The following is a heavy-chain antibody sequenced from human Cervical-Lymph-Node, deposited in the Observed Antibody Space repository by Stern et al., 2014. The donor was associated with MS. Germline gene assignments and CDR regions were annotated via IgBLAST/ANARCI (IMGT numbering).Heavy chain of an antibody. CDR1: GGSTSRRDYY. V-gene: IGHV4-30-4*01. CDR3: ARGPLEGIDMETFFYAMDV. J-gene: IGHJ6*02. CDR2: IYSSGNS. D-gene: IGHD1-1*01. Sequence: QVQLQQSGPGLVKPSQTLSLTCTVSGGSTSRRDYYWSWIRQPPGRRLEWIGSIYSSGNSFYNPSLKSRLTISLDTSKNQFSLRLNSVTATDTAVYYCARGPLEGIDMETFFYAMDVWGHGTTVTVSS.